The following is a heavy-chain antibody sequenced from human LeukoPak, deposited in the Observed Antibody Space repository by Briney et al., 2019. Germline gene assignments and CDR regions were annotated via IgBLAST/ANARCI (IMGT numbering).Heavy chain of an antibody. CDR1: GFTFTSYN. Sequence: GGSLRLSCAASGFTFTSYNMNWVRQAPGKGLEWVSSISSSSTYIYYADSVKGRFTISRDNAKNSLYLQINSLRAEDTAVYYCARSAFGGVIVIVDYWGQGTLVTVSS. D-gene: IGHD3-16*02. CDR3: ARSAFGGVIVIVDY. CDR2: ISSSSTYI. V-gene: IGHV3-21*01. J-gene: IGHJ4*02.